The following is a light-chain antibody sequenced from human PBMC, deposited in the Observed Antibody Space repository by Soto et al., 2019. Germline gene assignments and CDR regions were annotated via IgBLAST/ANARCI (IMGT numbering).Light chain of an antibody. CDR3: AAWDVSLVV. J-gene: IGLJ2*01. CDR2: SDN. V-gene: IGLV1-44*01. CDR1: SSNIGTNT. Sequence: QSVLTQPPSASGTPGPRVTISCSGSSSNIGTNTVIWYPQLPGAAPKLLIYSDNQRPSGVPDRFSGSKSGTSASLAISGLQSEEEADYFCAAWDVSLVVFGGGTKLTVL.